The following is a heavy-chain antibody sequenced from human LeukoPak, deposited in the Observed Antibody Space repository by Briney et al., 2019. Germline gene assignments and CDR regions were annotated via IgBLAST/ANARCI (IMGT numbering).Heavy chain of an antibody. Sequence: SSETLSLTCVVYGGSFSGYYWSWFRQPPGKRLEWIGDINHSRSTNYIPSLKSRVTISVDTSKNQFSLKLTSVTAADTAVYFCARPRSAYYFDAFDVWGQGTMVTVSS. D-gene: IGHD3-10*01. V-gene: IGHV4-34*01. CDR1: GGSFSGYY. CDR3: ARPRSAYYFDAFDV. J-gene: IGHJ3*01. CDR2: INHSRST.